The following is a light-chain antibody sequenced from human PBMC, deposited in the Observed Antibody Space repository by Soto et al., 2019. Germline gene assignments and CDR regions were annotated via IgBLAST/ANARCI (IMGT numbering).Light chain of an antibody. CDR3: NSYTSSGTWV. CDR2: DV. V-gene: IGLV2-14*01. CDR1: SSDVGASNY. Sequence: QSALTQPASVSGCPGQSITISCTGTSSDVGASNYVSWYQLSPGKAPKLLIYDVDRPSVVSNRFSCSSSSNTASLIISGLQAEDEADYYCNSYTSSGTWVFGGGTKLTVL. J-gene: IGLJ3*02.